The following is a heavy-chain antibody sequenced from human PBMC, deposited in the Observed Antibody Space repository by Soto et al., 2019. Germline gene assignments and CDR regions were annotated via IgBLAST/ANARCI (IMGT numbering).Heavy chain of an antibody. D-gene: IGHD3-22*01. Sequence: QVQLVESGGGVVQPGRSLRLSCAASGFTFSSYGMHWVRQAPGKGLEWVAVIWYDGSNKYYADSVKGRFTISRDNSKNTLYLQMNSLRAKDTAVYYCAREPNYYDSSGYPPTDFDYWGQGTLVTVSS. V-gene: IGHV3-33*01. CDR1: GFTFSSYG. J-gene: IGHJ4*02. CDR2: IWYDGSNK. CDR3: AREPNYYDSSGYPPTDFDY.